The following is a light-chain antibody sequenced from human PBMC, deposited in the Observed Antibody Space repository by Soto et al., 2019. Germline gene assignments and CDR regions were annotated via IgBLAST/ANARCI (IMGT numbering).Light chain of an antibody. CDR3: QQFSSYPLT. CDR1: QTVRNNY. Sequence: EFVFTQSPGTLSLSPGERATLSCRASQTVRNNYLAWYQQKPGQAPRLLIYDASSRATGIPDRFSGGGSGTGFTLTISRLEPEDFAVYYCQQFSSYPLTFGGGTKVDIK. J-gene: IGKJ4*01. CDR2: DAS. V-gene: IGKV3-20*01.